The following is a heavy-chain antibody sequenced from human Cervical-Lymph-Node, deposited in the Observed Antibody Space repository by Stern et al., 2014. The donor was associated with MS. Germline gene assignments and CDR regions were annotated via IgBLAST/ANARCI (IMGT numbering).Heavy chain of an antibody. D-gene: IGHD2-15*01. CDR1: GYNFTSYW. V-gene: IGHV5-51*01. CDR3: ARRLCSGGSCYPDY. Sequence: VQLVESGAEVKKPGESLKISCKGSGYNFTSYWIGWVRQMPGKGLEWMGIIEPGDSGASCSPSFQGRVPIPADKSISTAYLQWSSLKASDTAMYYCARRLCSGGSCYPDYWGQGTLVTVSS. CDR2: IEPGDSGA. J-gene: IGHJ4*02.